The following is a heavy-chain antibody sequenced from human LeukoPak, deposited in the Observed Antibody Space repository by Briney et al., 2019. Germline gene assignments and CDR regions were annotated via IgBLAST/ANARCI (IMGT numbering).Heavy chain of an antibody. CDR2: IIPIFGTA. D-gene: IGHD1-26*01. CDR3: ARGDNGSHPDNWFDP. CDR1: GGTFNSYA. V-gene: IGHV1-69*13. J-gene: IGHJ5*02. Sequence: ASVKVSCKAPGGTFNSYAISWVRQAPGQGLEWMGGIIPIFGTANYAQKFQGRVTITADESASTVYMELNSLRSEDTAVYYCARGDNGSHPDNWFDPWGQGTLVTVSS.